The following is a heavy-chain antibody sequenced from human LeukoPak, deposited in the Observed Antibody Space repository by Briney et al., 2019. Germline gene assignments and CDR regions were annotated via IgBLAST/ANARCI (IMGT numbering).Heavy chain of an antibody. CDR1: GFTFSSYG. Sequence: GRSLRLSCAASGFTFSSYGMHWVRQAPGKGLEWVAVIWYDGSNKYYADSVKGRFTISRDNSKNTLYLQMNSLRAEDTAVYYCAKRGYCSGGSCYSHFDYWGQGTLVTVSS. J-gene: IGHJ4*02. CDR3: AKRGYCSGGSCYSHFDY. CDR2: IWYDGSNK. V-gene: IGHV3-33*06. D-gene: IGHD2-15*01.